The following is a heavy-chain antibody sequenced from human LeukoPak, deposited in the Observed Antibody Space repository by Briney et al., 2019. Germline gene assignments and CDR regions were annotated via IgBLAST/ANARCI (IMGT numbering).Heavy chain of an antibody. CDR3: ARGGRGATFDV. J-gene: IGHJ3*01. CDR1: GYTFIDYY. Sequence: ASVTVSFKTSGYTFIDYYIHWVRQAPGQGLEWMGWINPKSGGTNYVQKFQGRVTMTNDRSISTAYMDLSSLISDDTAVYFCARGGRGATFDVWGQGTMVTVSS. D-gene: IGHD1-26*01. CDR2: INPKSGGT. V-gene: IGHV1-2*02.